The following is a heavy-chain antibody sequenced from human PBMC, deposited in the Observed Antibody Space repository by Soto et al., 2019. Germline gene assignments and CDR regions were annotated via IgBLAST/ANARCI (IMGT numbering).Heavy chain of an antibody. CDR2: ISYDGSNA. J-gene: IGHJ4*02. D-gene: IGHD3-16*01. Sequence: QVQLVESGGGVVQPGRSLRLSCVASGITFRSYGMQWVRQAPGKGLEWLSVISYDGSNAHYADSVKGRFTVSRDDSKDTLYLQMNNLRPEDTAVYWCATYYYGASNYWGRGTVVSVSS. CDR3: ATYYYGASNY. V-gene: IGHV3-30*03. CDR1: GITFRSYG.